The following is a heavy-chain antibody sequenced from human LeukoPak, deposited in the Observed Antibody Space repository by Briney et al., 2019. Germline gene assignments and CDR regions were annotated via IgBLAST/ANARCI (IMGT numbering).Heavy chain of an antibody. CDR3: ARDFPIDY. Sequence: ASVKVSCKASGYTFTSYGISWVRQAPGQGLEWMGWISTNNGNTKYAQRLQGRVTLTTDTSTSTAYMELRSLVSDDTAVYYCARDFPIDYWGQGTLVTVSS. J-gene: IGHJ4*02. CDR1: GYTFTSYG. CDR2: ISTNNGNT. V-gene: IGHV1-18*01.